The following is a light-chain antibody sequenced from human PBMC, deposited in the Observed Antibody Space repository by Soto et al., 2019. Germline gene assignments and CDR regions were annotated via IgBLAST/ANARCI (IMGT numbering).Light chain of an antibody. Sequence: QSALTQPASVSGSPGQSITISCTGTSSDVGSYNLVSWYQQHPGKAPKLMIYEGNKRPSGVSNRFSGSKSANTASLTISWFQTEDDAAYYCCSYAGTNTFVFGTGTKLTVL. CDR3: CSYAGTNTFV. J-gene: IGLJ1*01. CDR2: EGN. CDR1: SSDVGSYNL. V-gene: IGLV2-23*01.